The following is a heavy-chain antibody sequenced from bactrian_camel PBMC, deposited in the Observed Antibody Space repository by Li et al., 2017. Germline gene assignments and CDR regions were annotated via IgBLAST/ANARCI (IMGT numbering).Heavy chain of an antibody. V-gene: IGHV3S55*01. CDR2: ILSDGTV. D-gene: IGHD4*01. CDR1: GFTFDESD. J-gene: IGHJ4*01. Sequence: HVQLVESGGGSVQAGGSLTLSCAATGFTFDESDMGWYRQAPGSQCELVAGILSDGTVYYADSVKGRFTISRDDAKNTLYLQMNSLKTEDTAVYYCAACRISDSDYTRTGSDFKYWGQGTQVTVS. CDR3: AACRISDSDYTRTGSDFKY.